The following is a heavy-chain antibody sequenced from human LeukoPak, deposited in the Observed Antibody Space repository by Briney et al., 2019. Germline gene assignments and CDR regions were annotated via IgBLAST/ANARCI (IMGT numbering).Heavy chain of an antibody. V-gene: IGHV4-34*01. D-gene: IGHD3-22*01. CDR1: GGSFSGYY. J-gene: IGHJ4*02. Sequence: PSQTLSLTCAVYGGSFSGYYWSWIRQPPGKGLEWIGEINHSGSTNYNPSLKSRVTISVDTSKNQFSLKLSSVTAADTAVYYCARGSRDSSGYYVDYWGQGTLVTVSS. CDR3: ARGSRDSSGYYVDY. CDR2: INHSGST.